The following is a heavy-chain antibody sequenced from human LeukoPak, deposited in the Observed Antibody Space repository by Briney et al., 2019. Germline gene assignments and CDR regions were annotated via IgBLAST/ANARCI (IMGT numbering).Heavy chain of an antibody. CDR3: ARLHPPTYYYGSGSLGNWFDP. Sequence: PSETLSLTCAVYSGSFSGYYWSWIRQAPGKGLEWIGEINHSGSTNYNPSLRTRVTISVDTSKNQFSLKLSSVTAADTAVYYCARLHPPTYYYGSGSLGNWFDPWGQGALVTVSS. V-gene: IGHV4-34*01. CDR1: SGSFSGYY. D-gene: IGHD3-10*01. CDR2: INHSGST. J-gene: IGHJ5*02.